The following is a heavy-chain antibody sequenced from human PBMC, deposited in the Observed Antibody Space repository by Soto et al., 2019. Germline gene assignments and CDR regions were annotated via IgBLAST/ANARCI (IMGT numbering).Heavy chain of an antibody. V-gene: IGHV4-59*01. Sequence: SETLSLTCTVSGGSISSYYWSWIRQPPGKGLEWIGSIYYSGNTNYNPSLKSRVTISVDTSKNQFSLNLSSVTAADTAVYYCARVRSRNFDYWGQGTLVTVSS. J-gene: IGHJ4*02. CDR1: GGSISSYY. CDR3: ARVRSRNFDY. D-gene: IGHD2-15*01. CDR2: IYYSGNT.